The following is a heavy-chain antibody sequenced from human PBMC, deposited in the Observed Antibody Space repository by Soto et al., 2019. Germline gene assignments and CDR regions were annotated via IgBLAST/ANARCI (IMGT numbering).Heavy chain of an antibody. CDR1: GFTFSSYG. V-gene: IGHV3-30*18. CDR2: ISYDGSNK. CDR3: AKTVAPDGGYFDY. D-gene: IGHD6-19*01. Sequence: GGSLRLSYAASGFTFSSYGMHWVRQAPGKGLEWVAVISYDGSNKYYADSVKGRFTISRDNSKNTLYLQMNSLRAEDTAVYYCAKTVAPDGGYFDYWGQGILVTVSS. J-gene: IGHJ4*02.